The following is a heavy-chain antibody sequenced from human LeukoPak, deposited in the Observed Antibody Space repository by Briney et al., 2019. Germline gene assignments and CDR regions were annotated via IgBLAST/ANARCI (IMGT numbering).Heavy chain of an antibody. V-gene: IGHV3-33*01. J-gene: IGHJ5*02. CDR1: GFTFSSYG. CDR2: IWYDGSNK. D-gene: IGHD3-10*01. Sequence: GGSLRLSCAASGFTFSSYGMHWVRQAPGKGLEWVAVIWYDGSNKYYADSVKGRFTISRDNSKNTLYLQMNSLRAEDTAVYYCARDTGTMVRGVIRNNWFDPWGQGTLVTVYS. CDR3: ARDTGTMVRGVIRNNWFDP.